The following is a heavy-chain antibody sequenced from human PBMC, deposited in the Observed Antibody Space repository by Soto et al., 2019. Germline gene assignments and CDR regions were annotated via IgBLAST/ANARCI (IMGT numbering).Heavy chain of an antibody. CDR1: GHTFTGHH. CDR2: IDLDIGDT. Sequence: ASVKVSCKASGHTFTGHHMHWVRQAPGQGLEWMGLIDLDIGDTKYAQKFQGRITSTSDTSITTAYMELRGLRSDDTAVYYCGLEPTGTGGFDYWGPGTLVTVYS. CDR3: GLEPTGTGGFDY. D-gene: IGHD7-27*01. V-gene: IGHV1-2*02. J-gene: IGHJ4*02.